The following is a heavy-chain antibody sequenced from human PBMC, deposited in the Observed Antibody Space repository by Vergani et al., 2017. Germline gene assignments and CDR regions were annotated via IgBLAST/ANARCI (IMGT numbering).Heavy chain of an antibody. CDR3: ARDGYYGSGLLDD. D-gene: IGHD3-10*01. CDR2: INPNSGGT. CDR1: GYTFTGYY. Sequence: QVQLVQSGAEVKKPGASVKVPCKASGYTFTGYYMHWVRQAPGQGLEWMGRINPNSGGTNYAQKFQGMVTMTRDTSISTAYMGLSRLRSDDTSVYYCARDGYYGSGLLDDWGQGTLVTVSS. J-gene: IGHJ4*02. V-gene: IGHV1-2*06.